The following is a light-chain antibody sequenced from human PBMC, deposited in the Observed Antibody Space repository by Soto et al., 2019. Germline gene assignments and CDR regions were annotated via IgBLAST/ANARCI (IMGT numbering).Light chain of an antibody. J-gene: IGKJ4*01. CDR2: AAS. CDR1: QSISSY. V-gene: IGKV1-39*01. CDR3: QQSYSTPLLT. Sequence: DIQMTQSPSSLSASVGDRVTITCRASQSISSYLNLYQQKPGKAPKLLIYAASSLQSRVQYRFRGSGSGTDFTLTISSLQPEDFATYSCQQSYSTPLLTFGGGTKVEIK.